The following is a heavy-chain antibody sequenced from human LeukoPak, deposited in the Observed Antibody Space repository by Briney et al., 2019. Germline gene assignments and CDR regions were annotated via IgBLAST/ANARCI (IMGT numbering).Heavy chain of an antibody. J-gene: IGHJ6*04. CDR3: ARGGPEVVMDV. CDR1: GGSFSGYY. D-gene: IGHD2-15*01. Sequence: SETLSLTCAVYGGSFSGYYWSWIRQPPGKGLELIGEINRSGSTNYNPSLKSRVTISVDTSKNQFSLKLSSVTAADTAVYYCARGGPEVVMDVWGKGTTVTVSS. CDR2: INRSGST. V-gene: IGHV4-34*01.